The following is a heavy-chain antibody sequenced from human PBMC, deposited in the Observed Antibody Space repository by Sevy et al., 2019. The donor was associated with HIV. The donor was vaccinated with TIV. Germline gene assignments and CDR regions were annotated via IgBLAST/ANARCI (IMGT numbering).Heavy chain of an antibody. CDR3: ARHIGNSKTDP. V-gene: IGHV1-2*02. CDR1: GYTFIDNY. D-gene: IGHD2-21*01. J-gene: IGHJ5*02. CDR2: ITPNTGAA. Sequence: ASVKVSCKASGYTFIDNYIHWVRQAPGQGLDWMGWITPNTGAAKYARKFQGRLTLTRDTSSSTVYMELTRLTSDDTAVYYCARHIGNSKTDPWGQGTLVTVSS.